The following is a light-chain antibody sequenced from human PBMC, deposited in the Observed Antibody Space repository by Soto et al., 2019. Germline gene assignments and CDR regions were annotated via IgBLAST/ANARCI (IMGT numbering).Light chain of an antibody. CDR2: DVS. CDR1: SSDVGGYNY. V-gene: IGLV2-11*01. CDR3: CSYAGSPYV. J-gene: IGLJ1*01. Sequence: QSALTQPRSVSGSPGQSVAIFYTGTSSDVGGYNYVSWYQQHPGKAPKVMIYDVSKRPSGVPDRFSGSKSGNTASLTISGLQAEDEADYYCCSYAGSPYVFGTGTKVTVL.